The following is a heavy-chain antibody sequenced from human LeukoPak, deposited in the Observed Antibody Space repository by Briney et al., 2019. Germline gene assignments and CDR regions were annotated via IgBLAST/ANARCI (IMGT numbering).Heavy chain of an antibody. J-gene: IGHJ4*02. Sequence: GGSLRLSCAASGFTFSSYGMHWVRQAPGKGLEWVALISYDGSNKYYADSVKGRFTISRDNSKNTLYLQMNSLRAEDTAVYYCARGRGYEMDYWGQGTLVTVSS. D-gene: IGHD2-15*01. CDR2: ISYDGSNK. CDR3: ARGRGYEMDY. V-gene: IGHV3-30*03. CDR1: GFTFSSYG.